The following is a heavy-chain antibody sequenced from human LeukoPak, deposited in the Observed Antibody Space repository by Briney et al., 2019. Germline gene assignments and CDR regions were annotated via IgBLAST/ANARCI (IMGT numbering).Heavy chain of an antibody. CDR2: ISGSGGSS. Sequence: GGSLRLSCAASGFTFSSYAMSWVRQAPGKGLEWVSAISGSGGSSYYADSVKGRFTISRDNSKNTLYLQMNSLRAEDTAVYYCAKDLGLATYFDYWGQGTLVTVSS. D-gene: IGHD6-19*01. CDR1: GFTFSSYA. V-gene: IGHV3-23*01. CDR3: AKDLGLATYFDY. J-gene: IGHJ4*02.